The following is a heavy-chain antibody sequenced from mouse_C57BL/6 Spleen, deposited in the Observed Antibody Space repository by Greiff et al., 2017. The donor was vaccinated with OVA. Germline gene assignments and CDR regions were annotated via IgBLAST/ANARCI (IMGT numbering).Heavy chain of an antibody. J-gene: IGHJ4*01. Sequence: QVQLQQSGAELVKPGASVKMSCKASGYTFTSYWITWVKQRPGQGLEWIGDIYPGSGSTNYNEKFKSKATLTVDTSSSTAYMQLSSLTSEDSAVYYCARGKGYDYSYYAMDYWGQGTSVTVSS. CDR1: GYTFTSYW. D-gene: IGHD2-4*01. CDR3: ARGKGYDYSYYAMDY. V-gene: IGHV1-55*01. CDR2: IYPGSGST.